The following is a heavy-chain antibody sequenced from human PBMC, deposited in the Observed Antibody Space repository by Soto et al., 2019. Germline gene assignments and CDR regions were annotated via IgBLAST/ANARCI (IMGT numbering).Heavy chain of an antibody. Sequence: HPGGSLRLSCAASGFTVSSNYMSWVRQAPGKGLEWVSVIYSGGSTYYADSVKGRFTISRDNSKNTLYLQMNSLRAEDTAVYYCARGGGTTVALHTATRMGDYYYYYGMDVWGQGTTVTVSS. CDR1: GFTVSSNY. CDR3: ARGGGTTVALHTATRMGDYYYYYGMDV. J-gene: IGHJ6*02. CDR2: IYSGGST. V-gene: IGHV3-66*01. D-gene: IGHD2-21*02.